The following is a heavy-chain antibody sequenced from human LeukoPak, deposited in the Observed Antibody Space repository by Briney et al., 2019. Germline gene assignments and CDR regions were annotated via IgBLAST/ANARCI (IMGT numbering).Heavy chain of an antibody. Sequence: PGGSLRLSCAASGFAFSNYNMNWVRQAPGMGLEWVSSFSRCSNYIYYADSLKGRFTISRDNTKNSLYLQMNSLRAEDTAMYYCTTTPSSDEDLRRGYWGQGTLVTVSS. CDR3: TTTPSSDEDLRRGY. V-gene: IGHV3-21*01. CDR2: FSRCSNYI. D-gene: IGHD1-14*01. CDR1: GFAFSNYN. J-gene: IGHJ4*02.